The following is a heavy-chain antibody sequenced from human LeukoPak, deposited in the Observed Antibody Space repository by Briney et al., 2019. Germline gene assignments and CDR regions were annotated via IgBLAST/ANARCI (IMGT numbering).Heavy chain of an antibody. CDR1: GLTFSSYG. CDR3: ASDAFYDYVWGSYRYIGPGYFGY. Sequence: SGGSLRLSCAASGLTFSSYGMHWVRQAPGKGLEWVAVIWYGGSNKYYADSVKGRFTISRDNSKNTLYLQMNSLRAEDTAVYYCASDAFYDYVWGSYRYIGPGYFGYWGQGTLVTVSS. D-gene: IGHD3-16*02. V-gene: IGHV3-33*01. J-gene: IGHJ4*02. CDR2: IWYGGSNK.